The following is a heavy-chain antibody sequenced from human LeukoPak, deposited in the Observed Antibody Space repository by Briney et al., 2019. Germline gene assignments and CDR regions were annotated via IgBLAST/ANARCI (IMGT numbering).Heavy chain of an antibody. V-gene: IGHV3-33*01. CDR1: GFTFSSFG. J-gene: IGHJ4*02. Sequence: QPGRSLRLSCAASGFTFSSFGMHCVRQAPGKGLEWVAVIWYDGGHKYYADSVKGRFSISRDNSKNTLYLQMGSLRAEDTAVYYCARDRDYDSANFDYWGQGTLVTVSS. CDR2: IWYDGGHK. D-gene: IGHD3-22*01. CDR3: ARDRDYDSANFDY.